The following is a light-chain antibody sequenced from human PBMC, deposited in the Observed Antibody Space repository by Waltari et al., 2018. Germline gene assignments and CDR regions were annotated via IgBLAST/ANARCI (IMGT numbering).Light chain of an antibody. J-gene: IGLJ3*02. CDR1: STDVGGYNH. CDR3: SSYTTSSTRV. Sequence: QSALTQPVSVSGSPGQSITLSCTGTSTDVGGYNHVSWYQQHPGKAPKLMIFEVSNRPSGVSNRFSGSKSGNTASLSISGLQAEDEADYYCSSYTTSSTRVFGGGTKLTVL. CDR2: EVS. V-gene: IGLV2-14*01.